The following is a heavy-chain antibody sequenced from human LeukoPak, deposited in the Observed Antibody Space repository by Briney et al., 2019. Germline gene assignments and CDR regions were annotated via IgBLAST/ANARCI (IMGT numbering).Heavy chain of an antibody. CDR1: GGSISSSSYY. V-gene: IGHV4-39*07. CDR3: ARGDITMVRGVRDNWFDP. J-gene: IGHJ5*02. D-gene: IGHD3-10*01. CDR2: IYYSGST. Sequence: SETLSLTCTASGGSISSSSYYWGWLRQPPGKGLEWVGSIYYSGSTYYNPSLKSRVTISVDTSKNQFSLNLSSVTAADTAVYYCARGDITMVRGVRDNWFDPWGQGTLVTVSS.